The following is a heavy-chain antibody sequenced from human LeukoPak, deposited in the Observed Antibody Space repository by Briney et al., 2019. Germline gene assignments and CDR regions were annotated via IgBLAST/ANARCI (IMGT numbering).Heavy chain of an antibody. J-gene: IGHJ3*02. D-gene: IGHD1-1*01. CDR3: ARDGFNDRSGDNDGFDM. CDR2: INPKSGGT. CDR1: GYTFTDHY. Sequence: ASVKVSCKTSGYTFTDHYVHWVRQAPGQGPELMAWINPKSGGTNYAQKFQGRVTMTRDTSINTVYMEVNRLRSDDTAVYYCARDGFNDRSGDNDGFDMWGQGTMVTVPP. V-gene: IGHV1-2*02.